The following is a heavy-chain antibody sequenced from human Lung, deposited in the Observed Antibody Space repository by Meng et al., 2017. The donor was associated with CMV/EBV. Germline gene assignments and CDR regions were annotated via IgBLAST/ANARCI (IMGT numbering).Heavy chain of an antibody. D-gene: IGHD4-23*01. Sequence: EVQLVESGXGVVQPGGXLRLSCAASGYSVSGKYMSWVRQAPGKGPEWVGRIKSKFDGETTDYAAPVKGRFTISRDDSRNTLYLYMNSLKTEDTAVYYCTTDRPRSGGKTHDYWGQGTLVTSP. CDR2: IKSKFDGETT. V-gene: IGHV3-15*01. CDR1: GYSVSGKY. J-gene: IGHJ4*02. CDR3: TTDRPRSGGKTHDY.